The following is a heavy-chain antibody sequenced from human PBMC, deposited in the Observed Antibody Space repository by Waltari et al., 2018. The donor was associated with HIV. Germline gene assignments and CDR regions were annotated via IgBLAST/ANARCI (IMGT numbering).Heavy chain of an antibody. CDR1: GFTFHPYW. V-gene: IGHV3-74*01. CDR2: RNSDGTTR. J-gene: IGHJ3*02. D-gene: IGHD2-15*01. Sequence: EVQLVESGGGLVQPGGYLRLSCAASGFTFHPYWMHWPRQVPGKGLAGVSRRNSDGTTRSYADSVKGRFTISRDNAKNTLYVEMNSLRADDTAVYYCASSGVYAHDAFKIWGQGTKVIVSS. CDR3: ASSGVYAHDAFKI.